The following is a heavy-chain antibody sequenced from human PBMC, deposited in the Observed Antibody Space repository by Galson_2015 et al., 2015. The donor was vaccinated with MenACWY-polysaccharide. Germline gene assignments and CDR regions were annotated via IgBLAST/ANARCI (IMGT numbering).Heavy chain of an antibody. V-gene: IGHV3-7*04. J-gene: IGHJ4*02. CDR1: GFTFSSYW. Sequence: SLRLSCAASGFTFSSYWMSWVRQAPGMGLEWVANIKQDGGDKNYVDSVKGRFTISRDNAKDSLSLQINSLRAEDTAVYYCARGSILDYWGQGTLVTVSS. CDR3: ARGSILDY. D-gene: IGHD2-8*02. CDR2: IKQDGGDK.